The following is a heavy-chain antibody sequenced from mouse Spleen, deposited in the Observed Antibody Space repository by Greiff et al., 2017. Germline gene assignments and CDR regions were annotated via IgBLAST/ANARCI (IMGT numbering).Heavy chain of an antibody. CDR1: GYSITSGYY. CDR2: ISYDGSN. V-gene: IGHV3-6*01. J-gene: IGHJ2*01. D-gene: IGHD2-3*01. Sequence: EVQLQESGPGLVKPSQSLSLTCSVTGYSITSGYYWKWIRQFPGNKLEWMGYISYDGSNNYNPSLKNRISITRDTSKNQFFLKLNSVTTEDTATYYCARVDGPPYFDYWGQGTTLTVSS. CDR3: ARVDGPPYFDY.